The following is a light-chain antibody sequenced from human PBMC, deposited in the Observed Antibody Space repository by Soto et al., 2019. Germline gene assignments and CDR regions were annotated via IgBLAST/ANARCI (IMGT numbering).Light chain of an antibody. Sequence: QSALTQPASVSGSPGQSITISCTGTSRDVGSYNLVSWYQQHPGKAPKLMIYEGSKRSSGVSNRFSGSKSGNTASLTISGLQAEDEADYYCCSYAGSSTLVFGGGTKVTVL. CDR1: SRDVGSYNL. CDR2: EGS. V-gene: IGLV2-23*01. CDR3: CSYAGSSTLV. J-gene: IGLJ2*01.